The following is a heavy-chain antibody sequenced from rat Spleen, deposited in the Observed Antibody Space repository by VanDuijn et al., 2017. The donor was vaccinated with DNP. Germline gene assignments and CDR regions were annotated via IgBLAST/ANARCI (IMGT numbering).Heavy chain of an antibody. J-gene: IGHJ3*01. D-gene: IGHD1-6*01. CDR3: ATHQGVRIITPYNWFAY. Sequence: EVQLVESGGGLVQPGRSLQLSCAASGFTFSYYNVAWVRQAPKKGLEWVATIFYDGARTYYRDSVKGRFTVSRDNAKSTLYLQMDSLRSEDTATYYCATHQGVRIITPYNWFAYWGQGTLVTVSS. CDR1: GFTFSYYN. CDR2: IFYDGART. V-gene: IGHV5S10*01.